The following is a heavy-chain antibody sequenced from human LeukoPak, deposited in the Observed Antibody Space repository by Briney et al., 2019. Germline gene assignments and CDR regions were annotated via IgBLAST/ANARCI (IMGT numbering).Heavy chain of an antibody. Sequence: KASETLSLTCAVYGGSFSGYYWSWIRQPPGKGLEWIGEINHSGSTNYNPSLKSRVTISVDTSKNQFSLKLSSVTAADTAVYYCATCGGDCYSGAPFGYWGQGTLVTVSS. CDR3: ATCGGDCYSGAPFGY. D-gene: IGHD2-21*02. CDR2: INHSGST. J-gene: IGHJ4*02. CDR1: GGSFSGYY. V-gene: IGHV4-34*01.